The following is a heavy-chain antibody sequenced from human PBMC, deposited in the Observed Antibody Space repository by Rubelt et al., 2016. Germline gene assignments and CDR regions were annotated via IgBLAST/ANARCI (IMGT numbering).Heavy chain of an antibody. CDR2: INPSGDST. J-gene: IGHJ4*02. CDR1: GYTFTTYY. CDR3: ATGQYSSGCDY. D-gene: IGHD6-19*01. V-gene: IGHV1-46*01. Sequence: QVQLVQSGAEVKNPGASVTVSCETSGYTFTTYYIHWVRQAPGQGLDWMGTINPSGDSTSYAQKFQGRVAMTRKTSTRTVYMELSSLRSEDTAVYYCATGQYSSGCDYWGQGTLVTVSS.